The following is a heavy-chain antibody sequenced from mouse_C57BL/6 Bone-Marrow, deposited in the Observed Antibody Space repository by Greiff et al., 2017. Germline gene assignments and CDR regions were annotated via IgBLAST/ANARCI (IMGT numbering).Heavy chain of an antibody. CDR2: INPNNGGT. CDR3: APLPEEVFDY. Sequence: EVKLVESGPELVKPGASVKMSCKASGYTFTDYNMHWVKQSHGKSLEWIGYINPNNGGTSYNQKFKGKATLTVNKSSSTAYMELRSLTSEDSAVYYCAPLPEEVFDYWGQGTTLTVSS. CDR1: GYTFTDYN. D-gene: IGHD2-10*01. J-gene: IGHJ2*01. V-gene: IGHV1-22*01.